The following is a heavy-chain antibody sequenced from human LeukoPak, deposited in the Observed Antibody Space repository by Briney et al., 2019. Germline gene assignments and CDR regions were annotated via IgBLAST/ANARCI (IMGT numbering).Heavy chain of an antibody. D-gene: IGHD6-13*01. CDR2: IYYSGGT. CDR1: GGSVTSYY. J-gene: IGHJ4*02. V-gene: IGHV4-59*08. Sequence: PSETLSLTCTVSGGSVTSYYCNWVRQPPGRGLEWIGYIYYSGGTNYNPSLESRVTISLDTAKNQFSLKLRSVTAEDTAVYYCATTGATSPSSASWFNVEYWGQGTLVPVSS. CDR3: ATTGATSPSSASWFNVEY.